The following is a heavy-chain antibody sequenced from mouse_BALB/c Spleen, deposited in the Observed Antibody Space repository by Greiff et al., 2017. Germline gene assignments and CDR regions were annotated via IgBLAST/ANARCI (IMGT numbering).Heavy chain of an antibody. CDR2: ISYDGSN. CDR1: GYSITSGYY. Sequence: EVKLQESGPGLVKPSQSLSLTCSVTGYSITSGYYWNWIRQFPGNKLEWMGYISYDGSNNYNPSLTNRISITRDTSKNQFFLKLNSVTTEDTATYYWARDRHNYGSSGYAMDYWGQGTSVTVSS. D-gene: IGHD1-1*01. J-gene: IGHJ4*01. CDR3: ARDRHNYGSSGYAMDY. V-gene: IGHV3-6*02.